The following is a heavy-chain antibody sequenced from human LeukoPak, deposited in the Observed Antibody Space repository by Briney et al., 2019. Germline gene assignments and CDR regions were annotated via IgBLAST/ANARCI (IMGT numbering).Heavy chain of an antibody. V-gene: IGHV3-23*01. CDR3: ATYIVGPTIDY. Sequence: PGGSLRLSCAASGFTFTSYGMSWVRQAPGKGLEWVSAISGSGSYTYYADSVKGRFTISRDNSKNTLYLQMNSLRAGDTAVYYCATYIVGPTIDYWGQGTLVTVSS. J-gene: IGHJ4*02. CDR1: GFTFTSYG. CDR2: ISGSGSYT. D-gene: IGHD2-15*01.